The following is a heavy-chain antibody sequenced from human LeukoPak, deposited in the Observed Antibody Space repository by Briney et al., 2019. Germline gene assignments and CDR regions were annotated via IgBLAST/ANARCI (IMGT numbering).Heavy chain of an antibody. CDR1: GFTFGDHA. V-gene: IGHV3-49*04. D-gene: IGHD5-18*01. CDR3: ARGPIQLWIHNAMDV. CDR2: IRSKAYRGTT. J-gene: IGHJ6*02. Sequence: PGRSLRLSCIGSGFTFGDHAISWVRQAPGKGLEWVGFIRSKAYRGTTEYAAAVKGRFSISRDDSASIAYLQMNSLKTEDTAVYYCARGPIQLWIHNAMDVWGQGTTVTVSS.